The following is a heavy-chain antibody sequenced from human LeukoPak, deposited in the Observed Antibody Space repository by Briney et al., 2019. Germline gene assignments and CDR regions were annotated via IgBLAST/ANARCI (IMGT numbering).Heavy chain of an antibody. CDR3: ARGILRLGELSSTHSDY. CDR2: IYTSGST. D-gene: IGHD3-16*02. CDR1: GGSISSYY. Sequence: PSETLSLTCTVSGGSISSYYWSWIRQPAGKGLEWIGRIYTSGSTNYNPSLKSRVTMSVDTSKNQFSLKLSSVTAADTAVYYCARGILRLGELSSTHSDYWGQGTLVTVSS. V-gene: IGHV4-4*07. J-gene: IGHJ4*02.